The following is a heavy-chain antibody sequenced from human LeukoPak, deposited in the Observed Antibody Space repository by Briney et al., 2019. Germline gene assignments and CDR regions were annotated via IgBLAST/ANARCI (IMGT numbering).Heavy chain of an antibody. Sequence: HWASVTVSCKASGYTFTGYYMHWVRQAPGQGLEWMGWINPNSGGTNYAQKFQGRVTMTRDTSISTAYMELSRLRSDDTAVYYCASYSGSYLNFDYWGQGTLVTVSS. CDR1: GYTFTGYY. V-gene: IGHV1-2*02. CDR2: INPNSGGT. D-gene: IGHD1-26*01. CDR3: ASYSGSYLNFDY. J-gene: IGHJ4*02.